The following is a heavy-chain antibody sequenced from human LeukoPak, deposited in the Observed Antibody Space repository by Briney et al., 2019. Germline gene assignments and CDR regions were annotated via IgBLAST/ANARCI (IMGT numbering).Heavy chain of an antibody. CDR1: GFTFSHYW. CDR2: IKQDGSEK. Sequence: GRSLRLSCAASGFTFSHYWMSWVRQAPGKGLEWLANIKQDGSEKYYVDSVKGRFTISRDNAKNSLYLQMSSQRAEVTAIYYCARDQGALDIWGQGTMVTVSS. V-gene: IGHV3-7*01. CDR3: ARDQGALDI. J-gene: IGHJ3*02.